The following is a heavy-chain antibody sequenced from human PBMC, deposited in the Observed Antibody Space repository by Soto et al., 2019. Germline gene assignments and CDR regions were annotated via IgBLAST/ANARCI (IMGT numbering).Heavy chain of an antibody. CDR1: GGSISSSSYY. J-gene: IGHJ4*02. Sequence: SETLSLTCTVSGGSISSSSYYWGWIRQPPGKGLEWIGSIYYSGSTHYNPSLKSRVTISVDTSKNQFSLKLSSVTAADTAVYYCARQLYDILTGYRDFDYWGQGALVTVSS. V-gene: IGHV4-39*01. CDR2: IYYSGST. CDR3: ARQLYDILTGYRDFDY. D-gene: IGHD3-9*01.